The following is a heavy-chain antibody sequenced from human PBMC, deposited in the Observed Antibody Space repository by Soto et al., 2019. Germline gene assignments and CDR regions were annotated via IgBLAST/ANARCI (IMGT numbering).Heavy chain of an antibody. Sequence: GALRLPFSGPGFTFSYYLMSLVRPAPRKGVEWVANIRQDGSEKYCVDSVKGRFTISRDNAKNSLYLQMNSLRAEDTAVYYCARDRLAYCGGDCYDFFDYWGQGTLVTVSS. D-gene: IGHD2-21*01. J-gene: IGHJ4*02. CDR3: ARDRLAYCGGDCYDFFDY. CDR1: GFTFSYYL. V-gene: IGHV3-7*01. CDR2: IRQDGSEK.